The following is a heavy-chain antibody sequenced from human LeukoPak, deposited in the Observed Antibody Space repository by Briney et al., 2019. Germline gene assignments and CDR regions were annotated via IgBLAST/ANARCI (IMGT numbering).Heavy chain of an antibody. D-gene: IGHD6-19*01. CDR2: IRYDGSNK. Sequence: HPGGSLRLSCAASGFTFSSYGMHWVRQAPGKGLEWVAFIRYDGSNKYYADSVKGRFTISRDNSKNTLYLQMNSLRAEDTAVYYCAKEGPNSSGWALDYWGQGTLVTVSS. V-gene: IGHV3-30*02. CDR3: AKEGPNSSGWALDY. CDR1: GFTFSSYG. J-gene: IGHJ4*02.